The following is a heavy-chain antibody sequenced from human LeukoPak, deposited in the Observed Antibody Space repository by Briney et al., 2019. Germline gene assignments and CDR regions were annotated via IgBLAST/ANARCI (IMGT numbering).Heavy chain of an antibody. CDR1: GASISIYY. CDR2: MYTSGSG. J-gene: IGHJ2*01. CDR3: ARDRGYSYGYWYFDL. V-gene: IGHV4-4*07. Sequence: PSETLSLTCTVSGASISIYYWSWIRQPAGKGLEWIGRMYTSGSGNYSPSLKSRVTVSVDTSKNQFSLKLSSVTAADTAVYYCARDRGYSYGYWYFDLWGRGTLVTVSS. D-gene: IGHD5-18*01.